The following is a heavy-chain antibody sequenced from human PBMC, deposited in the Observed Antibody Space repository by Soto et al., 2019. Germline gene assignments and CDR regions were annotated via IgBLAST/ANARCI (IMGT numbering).Heavy chain of an antibody. CDR1: GFSLSTSGMC. V-gene: IGHV2-70*01. CDR3: ARIRVVVVAATVHYYYGMDV. Sequence: VSGPTLVNPTQTLTLTCTFSGFSLSTSGMCVSWIRQPPGKALEWLALIDWDDDKYYSTSLKTRLTISKDTSKNQVVLTMTNMDPVDTATYYCARIRVVVVAATVHYYYGMDVWGQGTTVTVSS. CDR2: IDWDDDK. D-gene: IGHD2-15*01. J-gene: IGHJ6*02.